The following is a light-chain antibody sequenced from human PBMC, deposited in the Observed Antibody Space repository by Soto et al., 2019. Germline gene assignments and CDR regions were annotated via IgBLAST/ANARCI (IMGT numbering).Light chain of an antibody. Sequence: QSVLTQPPSASGAPGQRVTISCSGSSSNIGSNTVSWYQQLPGTAPKLLIYNNNERPSGVPDRFSGSKSGTSASLAISGLQSEDEADYYCAAWDDSLNALFGGGTKVTVL. CDR2: NNN. V-gene: IGLV1-44*01. CDR1: SSNIGSNT. J-gene: IGLJ3*02. CDR3: AAWDDSLNAL.